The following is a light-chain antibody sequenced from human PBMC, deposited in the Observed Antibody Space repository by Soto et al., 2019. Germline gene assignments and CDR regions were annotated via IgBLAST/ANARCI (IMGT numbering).Light chain of an antibody. J-gene: IGKJ1*01. CDR1: QSISSY. Sequence: DIQMTQSPSSLSASVGDRVTITCRASQSISSYLNWYQQKPGKAPKLLIYAASSLQSGVPSRFSGSGSGTDFTLTISSLQPEDFATYYCQQSYSTPRTFGQGTKVDMK. CDR2: AAS. V-gene: IGKV1-39*01. CDR3: QQSYSTPRT.